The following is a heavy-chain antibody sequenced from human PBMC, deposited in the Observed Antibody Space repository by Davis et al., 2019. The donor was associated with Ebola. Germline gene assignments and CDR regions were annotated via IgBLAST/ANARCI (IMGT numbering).Heavy chain of an antibody. J-gene: IGHJ3*02. CDR3: AKDWGSAFDI. V-gene: IGHV4-39*02. D-gene: IGHD7-27*01. CDR2: VYHSGST. Sequence: SETLSLTCTVSGVSITGSDYYWGWVRQPPGKGLEWVGSVYHSGSTYYNPSLKSRVTISLDTSKNHFSLKLTSVTAADTAVYYCAKDWGSAFDIWGQGTMVTVSS. CDR1: GVSITGSDYY.